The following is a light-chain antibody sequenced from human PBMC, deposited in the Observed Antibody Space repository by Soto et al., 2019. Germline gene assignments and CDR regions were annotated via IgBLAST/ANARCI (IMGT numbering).Light chain of an antibody. Sequence: QSVLSQTASVSGSPGQPITISCTGTSSDVGGYNYVSWYQQHPGKAPKLMIYAVTDRPSGVSSRFSGSKSGNTASLTISGLQAEDEADYYCSSYTSSSTLFGTGTKVTVL. CDR1: SSDVGGYNY. CDR2: AVT. V-gene: IGLV2-14*01. J-gene: IGLJ1*01. CDR3: SSYTSSSTL.